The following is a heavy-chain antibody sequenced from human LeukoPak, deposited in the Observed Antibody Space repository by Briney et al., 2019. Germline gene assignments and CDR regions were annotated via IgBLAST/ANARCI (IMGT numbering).Heavy chain of an antibody. CDR3: ARLIRGYSSVRRDYYYYMDV. CDR2: INPNSGDT. J-gene: IGHJ6*03. D-gene: IGHD3-22*01. CDR1: GYTFTGYY. Sequence: GASVKVSCKASGYTFTGYYVLWVRQAPGQGLEWMGWINPNSGDTNYAQKFQGRVTMTRDTSISTAYMELSRLRSDDTAVYYCARLIRGYSSVRRDYYYYMDVWGKGTTVTVSS. V-gene: IGHV1-2*02.